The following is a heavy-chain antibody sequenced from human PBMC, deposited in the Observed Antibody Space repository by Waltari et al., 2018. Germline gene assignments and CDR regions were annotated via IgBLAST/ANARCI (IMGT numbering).Heavy chain of an antibody. J-gene: IGHJ4*02. V-gene: IGHV4-38-2*01. D-gene: IGHD3-22*01. Sequence: QVQLQESGPGLVKPSATLYLTCAVSGYSISSGYYSGWIRQPPGKGLEWIGSIYHSGSTYYNPSLKSRVTISVDTSKNQFSLKRSSVTAADTAVYYCAREVTMIVGYWGQGTLVTVSS. CDR3: AREVTMIVGY. CDR1: GYSISSGYY. CDR2: IYHSGST.